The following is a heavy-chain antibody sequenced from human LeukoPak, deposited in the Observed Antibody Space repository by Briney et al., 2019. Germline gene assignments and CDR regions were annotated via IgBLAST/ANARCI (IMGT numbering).Heavy chain of an antibody. V-gene: IGHV3-21*04. CDR1: GFTFSSYS. D-gene: IGHD6-6*01. CDR2: ISSSSSYI. J-gene: IGHJ1*01. Sequence: GGSLRLSCAASGFTFSSYSMNWVRQAPGKGLEWVSSISSSSSYIYYADSVKGRFPISRDNAKNSLYLQMNSLRAEDTAVYYCAQDEYGTAVSDTEYFQHWGQGTLVTVSS. CDR3: AQDEYGTAVSDTEYFQH.